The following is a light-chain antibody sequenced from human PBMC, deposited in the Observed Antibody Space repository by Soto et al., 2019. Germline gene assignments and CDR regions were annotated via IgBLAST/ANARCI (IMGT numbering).Light chain of an antibody. CDR1: QSISNN. CDR2: AAS. J-gene: IGKJ4*01. CDR3: QQSYRTPLA. V-gene: IGKV1-39*01. Sequence: DIQMTQSPSSLSASVGDRVTITCRASQSISNNLNWYQQKPGKAPRLLIYAASSLQSGVPSRFSGSGSATDFTLVINSLQPEDFTTYYCQQSYRTPLAFGGGTKVEIK.